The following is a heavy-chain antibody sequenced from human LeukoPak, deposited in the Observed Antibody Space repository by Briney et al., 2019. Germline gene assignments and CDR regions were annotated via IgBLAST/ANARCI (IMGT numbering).Heavy chain of an antibody. CDR3: ARDGIHDILTGRDEVGAFDI. J-gene: IGHJ3*02. D-gene: IGHD3-9*01. V-gene: IGHV4-39*07. CDR2: IYYSGST. CDR1: GGSISSSSYY. Sequence: SETLSLTCTVSGGSISSSSYYWGWIRQPPGKGLEWIGSIYYSGSTNYNPSLKSRVTISVDTSKNQFSLKLSSVTAADTAVYYCARDGIHDILTGRDEVGAFDIWGQGTMVTVSS.